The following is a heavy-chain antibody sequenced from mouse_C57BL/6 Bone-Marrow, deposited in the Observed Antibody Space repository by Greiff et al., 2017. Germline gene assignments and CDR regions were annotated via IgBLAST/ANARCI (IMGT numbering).Heavy chain of an antibody. J-gene: IGHJ1*03. CDR2: IWSGGST. CDR3: ARNWGYGLGYFDV. V-gene: IGHV2-2*01. CDR1: GFSLTSYG. D-gene: IGHD1-1*02. Sequence: QVQLQQSGPGLVQPSQSLSITCTVSGFSLTSYGVHWVRQSPGKGLEWLGVIWSGGSTDYNAAFISRLSISKDNSKSQVFFKMSSLQADDTAIYYCARNWGYGLGYFDVWGTGTTVTVSA.